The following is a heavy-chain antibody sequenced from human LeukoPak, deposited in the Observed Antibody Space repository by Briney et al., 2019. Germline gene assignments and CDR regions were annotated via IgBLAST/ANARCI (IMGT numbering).Heavy chain of an antibody. Sequence: ASVKVSCKVSGYTLSDSSMHWVRQAPGKGLEWMGSFALEDGEKIYAQKFQGRVTMTEDTSTDTAYMELSSLRSEDTAVYYCATAFAGNLVDYWGQGALVTVSS. CDR1: GYTLSDSS. CDR3: ATAFAGNLVDY. V-gene: IGHV1-24*01. J-gene: IGHJ4*02. D-gene: IGHD1-14*01. CDR2: FALEDGEK.